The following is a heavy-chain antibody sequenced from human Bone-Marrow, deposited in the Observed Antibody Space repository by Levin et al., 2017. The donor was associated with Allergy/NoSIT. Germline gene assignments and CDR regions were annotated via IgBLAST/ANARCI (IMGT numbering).Heavy chain of an antibody. CDR2: ISNNGGSER. D-gene: IGHD2-8*02. Sequence: GGSLRLSCAASGFTFSSFGIHWVRQAPGKGLEWVAFISNNGGSERFFADSVRGRFSISRDNSNNMVYLQMDSLTVEDTALYYCAKDRANTWSFEYWGQGTLATVSS. CDR3: AKDRANTWSFEY. CDR1: GFTFSSFG. V-gene: IGHV3-30*02. J-gene: IGHJ4*02.